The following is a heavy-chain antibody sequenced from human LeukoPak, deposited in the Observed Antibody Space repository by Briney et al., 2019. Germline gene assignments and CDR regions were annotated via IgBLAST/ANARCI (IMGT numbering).Heavy chain of an antibody. J-gene: IGHJ4*02. V-gene: IGHV3-53*01. CDR2: IYSGGAT. Sequence: GGSLRLSCAASGFTVRTSYMSWVRQAPGKGLEWVSVIYSGGATHYADSVKGRFTISRDNSKNTLYFQMNSLRVEDTAVYYCARGGETATGPFDYWGQETLVTVSS. CDR3: ARGGETATGPFDY. CDR1: GFTVRTSY. D-gene: IGHD5-24*01.